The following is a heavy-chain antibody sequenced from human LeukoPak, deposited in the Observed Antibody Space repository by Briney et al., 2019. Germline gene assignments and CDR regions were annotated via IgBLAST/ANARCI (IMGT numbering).Heavy chain of an antibody. CDR2: ISNNGGRT. J-gene: IGHJ4*02. CDR1: GFAVSSTL. V-gene: IGHV3-23*01. CDR3: ARDEDTSALSEY. Sequence: GGSLRLSCAASGFAVSSTLMDWVRQAPGRGLEWVSAISNNGGRTDYADSVQGRFTISRDNSKSTLYLHMDSLRAEDTAVYYCARDEDTSALSEYWGQGTLVTVSS. D-gene: IGHD2/OR15-2a*01.